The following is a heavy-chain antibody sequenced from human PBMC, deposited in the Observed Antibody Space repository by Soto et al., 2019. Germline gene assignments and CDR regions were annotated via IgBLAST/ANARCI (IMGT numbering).Heavy chain of an antibody. V-gene: IGHV3-23*01. J-gene: IGHJ4*02. D-gene: IGHD3-10*01. CDR2: ISGSGGST. Sequence: EVQLLESGGGLVQPGGSLRLSCAASGFTFSSYAMSWVRQAPGKGLEWVSAISGSGGSTYYADSVKGRFTISRDNSKNTLYLQMNSLRAEDTAVYYCAKDRKRDMVRGVIIPGGYWGQGTLVTVSS. CDR3: AKDRKRDMVRGVIIPGGY. CDR1: GFTFSSYA.